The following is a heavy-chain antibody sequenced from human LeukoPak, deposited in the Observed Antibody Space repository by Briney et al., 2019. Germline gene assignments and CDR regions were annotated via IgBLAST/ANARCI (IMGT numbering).Heavy chain of an antibody. J-gene: IGHJ3*02. D-gene: IGHD3-3*01. V-gene: IGHV3-23*01. Sequence: GGSLRLSCAASGYTFSSYTMSWVRQAPGKGLEWVSAISGSGGSTYYADSVKGRFTISRDNSKNTLYLQMNRLRAEDTAVYYCAKETYYDFWSGTSVGGAFDIWGQGTMVTVSS. CDR1: GYTFSSYT. CDR2: ISGSGGST. CDR3: AKETYYDFWSGTSVGGAFDI.